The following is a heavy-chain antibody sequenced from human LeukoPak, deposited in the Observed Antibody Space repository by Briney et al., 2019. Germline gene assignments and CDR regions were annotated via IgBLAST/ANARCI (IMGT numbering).Heavy chain of an antibody. J-gene: IGHJ4*02. CDR1: GGSFSGYY. CDR2: INHSGST. D-gene: IGHD3-22*01. CDR3: ARRRYYYDSSGYYQIFDY. V-gene: IGHV4-34*01. Sequence: SETLSLTCAVYGGSFSGYYWSWIRQPPGKGLEWIGEINHSGSTNYNPSLKSRVTISVDTPKNQFSLKLSSVTAADTAVYYCARRRYYYDSSGYYQIFDYWGQGTLVTVSS.